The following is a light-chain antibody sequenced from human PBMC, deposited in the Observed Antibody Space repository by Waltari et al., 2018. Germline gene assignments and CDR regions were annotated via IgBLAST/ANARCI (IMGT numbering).Light chain of an antibody. V-gene: IGKV3-20*01. CDR1: QSVSRA. J-gene: IGKJ1*01. CDR3: QHYLRLPRT. CDR2: GAS. Sequence: EIVLTQPPGTLSLSLGETATVACSASQSVSRALAWYQQKPGQAPRLLIYGASSRATGIPERFSGSGSGTDFSLTISRLEPDDFAVYYCQHYLRLPRTFGQGTTVEI.